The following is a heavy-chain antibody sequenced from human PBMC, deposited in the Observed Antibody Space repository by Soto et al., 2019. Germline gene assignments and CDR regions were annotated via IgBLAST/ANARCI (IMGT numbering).Heavy chain of an antibody. CDR2: IKEDGSAK. V-gene: IGHV3-7*03. Sequence: CGSTGLSCAASGVRVKNSWMNWVCQGPEKGLEWVANIKEDGSAKYYVDSVKGRFTISRDNAKNSLYLQMNSLRAEDSAIYYCVASRGWIFDSWGQGTLVTVSS. D-gene: IGHD5-12*01. J-gene: IGHJ4*02. CDR1: GVRVKNSW. CDR3: VASRGWIFDS.